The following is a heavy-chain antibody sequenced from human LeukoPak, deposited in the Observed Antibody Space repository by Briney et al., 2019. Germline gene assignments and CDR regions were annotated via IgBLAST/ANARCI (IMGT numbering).Heavy chain of an antibody. CDR1: GFTFSNAW. D-gene: IGHD6-19*01. J-gene: IGHJ4*02. Sequence: PGRSLRLSCAASGFTFSNAWMSWVRQAPGKGLEWVGRIKSKTDGGTTDYAAPVKGRFTISRDDSKNTLYLQMNSLRAEDTAVYYCARDLEYSSGWSNWGQGTLVTVSS. CDR3: ARDLEYSSGWSN. CDR2: IKSKTDGGTT. V-gene: IGHV3-15*01.